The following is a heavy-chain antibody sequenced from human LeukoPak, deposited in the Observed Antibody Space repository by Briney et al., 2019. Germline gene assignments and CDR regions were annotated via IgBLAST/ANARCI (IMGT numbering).Heavy chain of an antibody. V-gene: IGHV3-53*01. D-gene: IGHD6-13*01. CDR2: IYSGGST. CDR1: GFTVSSNY. J-gene: IGHJ6*03. CDR3: ARVKGGSSWYTAYYMDV. Sequence: GGSLRLSCAASGFTVSSNYMSWVRQAPGKGLEWVSVIYSGGSTYYADSVKGRFTISRDSSKNTLYLQMNSLRAEDTAVYYCARVKGGSSWYTAYYMDVWGKGTTVTVSS.